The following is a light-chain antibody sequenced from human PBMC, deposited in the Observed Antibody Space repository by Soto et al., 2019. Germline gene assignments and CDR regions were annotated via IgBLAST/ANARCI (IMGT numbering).Light chain of an antibody. CDR1: SSNIGHNY. CDR3: GTWDSSLSVGL. Sequence: QSVLTQPPSVSAAPGQKVTISCSGSSSNIGHNYVCWYQHLPGTAPKLLIFDNDKRPSGIPDRFSGSKSGTSATLAITGLQAGDEADYYCGTWDSSLSVGLFGGGTQLTVL. J-gene: IGLJ2*01. V-gene: IGLV1-51*01. CDR2: DND.